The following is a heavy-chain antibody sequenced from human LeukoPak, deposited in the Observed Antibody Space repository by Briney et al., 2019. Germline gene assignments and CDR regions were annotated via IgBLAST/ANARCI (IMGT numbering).Heavy chain of an antibody. V-gene: IGHV5-51*01. J-gene: IGHJ6*02. CDR2: IYPGDSDT. Sequence: HGESLKISCEACGYNFPNYWIAWVRQMPGKGPEWMGIIYPGDSDTRYSPSFQGRVTISADKSINTAYLQWSGLKASDTAMYYCARHKGVAGPRLNYFYYGLDVWGQGTTVTVSS. CDR3: ARHKGVAGPRLNYFYYGLDV. CDR1: GYNFPNYW. D-gene: IGHD6-19*01.